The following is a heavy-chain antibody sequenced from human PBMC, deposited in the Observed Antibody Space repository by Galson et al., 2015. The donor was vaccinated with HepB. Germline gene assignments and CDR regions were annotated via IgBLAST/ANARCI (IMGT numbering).Heavy chain of an antibody. CDR3: ARALTTYDLLTGYLT. CDR2: ISISGSYT. V-gene: IGHV3-11*06. D-gene: IGHD3-9*01. J-gene: IGHJ5*02. Sequence: SLRLSCATSGFTFTDYYMSWIRQAPGKGLEWVSYISISGSYTKYADSVKGRFTISRDNAKKSLYLQMNSLRAEDTAVYYCARALTTYDLLTGYLTWGQGTLVTVSS. CDR1: GFTFTDYY.